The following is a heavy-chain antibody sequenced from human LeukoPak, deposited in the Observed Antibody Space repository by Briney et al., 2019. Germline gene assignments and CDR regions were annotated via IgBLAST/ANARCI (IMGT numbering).Heavy chain of an antibody. CDR3: ARDGPIAYCGGDCYSEIDY. CDR1: GFTFSNFG. V-gene: IGHV3-30*03. Sequence: PGGSLRLSCAASGFTFSNFGMHWVRQAPGKGLEWVAVISYDGKNEYYTDSVKGRFTISRDNAKNTLYLQMNSLRAEDTAVYYCARDGPIAYCGGDCYSEIDYWGQGTLVTVSS. D-gene: IGHD2-21*02. J-gene: IGHJ4*02. CDR2: ISYDGKNE.